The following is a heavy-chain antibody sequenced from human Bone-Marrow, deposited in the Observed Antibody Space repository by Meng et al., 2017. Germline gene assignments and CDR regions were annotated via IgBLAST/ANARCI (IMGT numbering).Heavy chain of an antibody. CDR2: IYYSGST. V-gene: IGHV4-31*03. D-gene: IGHD3-22*01. CDR3: ARGTYYYDSSGYYFDY. CDR1: GGSISSGGYY. Sequence: QGQLQESGPGLVKPSQTLSFTCTVSGGSISSGGYYWSWIRQHPGKGLEWIGYIYYSGSTYYNPSLKSRVTISVDTSKNQFSPKLSSVTAADTAVYYCARGTYYYDSSGYYFDYWGQGTLVTVSS. J-gene: IGHJ4*02.